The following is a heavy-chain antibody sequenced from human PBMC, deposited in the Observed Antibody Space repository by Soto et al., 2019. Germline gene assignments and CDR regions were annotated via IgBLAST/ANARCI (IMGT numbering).Heavy chain of an antibody. Sequence: GGSLRLSCAASGFDASVNDVTWVRQGPGKGLQWVSVINNAGTTFYADSVKGRFTLSRDNSKNTVYLQMSSLRVEDTAMYYCVRENYYYGMDVWGQGTAVTVSS. CDR2: INNAGTT. CDR3: VRENYYYGMDV. J-gene: IGHJ6*02. V-gene: IGHV3-66*01. CDR1: GFDASVND.